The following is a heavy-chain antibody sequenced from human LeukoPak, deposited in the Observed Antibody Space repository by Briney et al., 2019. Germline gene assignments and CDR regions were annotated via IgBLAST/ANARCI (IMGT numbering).Heavy chain of an antibody. CDR3: AKAEGYDILTGLDY. CDR1: GFTFSSYA. V-gene: IGHV3-23*01. J-gene: IGHJ4*02. D-gene: IGHD3-9*01. Sequence: RPGGSLRLSCATSGFTFSSYAMSWVRQAPGKGLEWVSGIGASGGSTYYADSVKGRFTISRDNSKNTLYLQMNSPRTEDTAVYYCAKAEGYDILTGLDYWGQGTLVTVSS. CDR2: IGASGGST.